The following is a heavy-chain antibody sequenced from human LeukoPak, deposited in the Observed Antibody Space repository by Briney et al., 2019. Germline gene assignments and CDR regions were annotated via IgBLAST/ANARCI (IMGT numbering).Heavy chain of an antibody. CDR1: GYTFTGYY. CDR2: INPNSGGT. J-gene: IGHJ4*02. D-gene: IGHD2-2*01. Sequence: ASVKVSCTASGYTFTGYYMHWVRQAPGQGLEWMGWINPNSGGTNYAQKFQGWVTMIRDTSISTAYMELSRLRSDDTAVYYCARGRYCSSTSCARYYFDYWGQGTLVTVSS. CDR3: ARGRYCSSTSCARYYFDY. V-gene: IGHV1-2*04.